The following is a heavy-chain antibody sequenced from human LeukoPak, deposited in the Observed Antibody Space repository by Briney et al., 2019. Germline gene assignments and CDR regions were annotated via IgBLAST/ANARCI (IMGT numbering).Heavy chain of an antibody. Sequence: KASETLSLTCAVYGGSFSTYYWSWIRQPPGKRLAWIGEINHSGSTNYNPSLKSRVTMSVDTSKNQFSLKLSSVTAADTAVYYCAGGEYCGSTSCYLPHGYRYGMDVWGQGTTVTVSS. J-gene: IGHJ6*02. CDR2: INHSGST. V-gene: IGHV4-34*01. CDR3: AGGEYCGSTSCYLPHGYRYGMDV. D-gene: IGHD2-2*01. CDR1: GGSFSTYY.